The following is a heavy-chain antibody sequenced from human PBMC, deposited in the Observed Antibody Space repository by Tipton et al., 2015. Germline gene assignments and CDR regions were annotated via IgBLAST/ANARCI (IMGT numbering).Heavy chain of an antibody. CDR3: ARSRYTVTPDS. Sequence: TLSLTCTVSGGSISSSSYYWSWIRQPPGKGLERIGSFFHSGNTFNNPSLRSRVNISVDTSKNHISLTVTPVTAADTAVYYCARSRYTVTPDSSVQGTLVTVSS. V-gene: IGHV4-39*07. J-gene: IGHJ4*02. D-gene: IGHD4-17*01. CDR2: FFHSGNT. CDR1: GGSISSSSYY.